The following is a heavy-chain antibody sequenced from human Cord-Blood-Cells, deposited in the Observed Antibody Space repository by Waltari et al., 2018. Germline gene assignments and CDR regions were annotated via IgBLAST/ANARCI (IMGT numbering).Heavy chain of an antibody. CDR3: AKGETYGVGDY. Sequence: QVQLVESGGGVVQPGRSLSLSCAASGFTFSSYGMHWVRKAPGKGLEWVAVISYDGSNKYYADSVKGRFTISRDNSKNTLYPQMNSLRAEDTAVYYCAKGETYGVGDYWGQGTLVTVSS. D-gene: IGHD4-17*01. CDR2: ISYDGSNK. J-gene: IGHJ4*02. V-gene: IGHV3-30*18. CDR1: GFTFSSYG.